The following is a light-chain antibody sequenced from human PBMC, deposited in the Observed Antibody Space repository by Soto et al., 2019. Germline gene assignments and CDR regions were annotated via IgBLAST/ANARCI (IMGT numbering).Light chain of an antibody. Sequence: DIQMTQSPSSLSASVGDRVTITCRASQSISSYLNWYQQKPGKAPKLLIYAASSLQSGVPSRFSGSGSGTDFILSICSLQPEDFATYYCQQSYSTPPTFGQGTKV. V-gene: IGKV1-39*01. CDR3: QQSYSTPPT. CDR2: AAS. CDR1: QSISSY. J-gene: IGKJ1*01.